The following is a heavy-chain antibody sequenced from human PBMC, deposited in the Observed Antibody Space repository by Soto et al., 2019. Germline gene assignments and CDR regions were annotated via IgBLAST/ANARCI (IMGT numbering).Heavy chain of an antibody. CDR3: ASHLCSGGTCYLGTFDF. D-gene: IGHD2-15*01. V-gene: IGHV4-30-4*01. Sequence: SETLSLTCTVSGAFINSGDYHWSWVRQPPGKGLEWIGYIYYTGGTYYTPSLESRVTISVDTSKNQFSLKMSSVTAADTAVYFCASHLCSGGTCYLGTFDFGGQGALVTV. CDR1: GAFINSGDYH. CDR2: IYYTGGT. J-gene: IGHJ4*02.